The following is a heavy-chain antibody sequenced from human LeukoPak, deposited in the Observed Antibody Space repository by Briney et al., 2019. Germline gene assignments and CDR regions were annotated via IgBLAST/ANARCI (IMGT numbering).Heavy chain of an antibody. CDR2: ISGSGGSA. J-gene: IGHJ4*02. CDR3: ARHPYSNSWSPYFDY. Sequence: GGSLRLSCAASGFTFSSYAMSWVRQAPGKGLEWVSAISGSGGSAYYADSVKGRFTISRDNSKNTLYLQMNSLRAEDTAVYYCARHPYSNSWSPYFDYWGQGTLVAVSS. CDR1: GFTFSSYA. D-gene: IGHD6-13*01. V-gene: IGHV3-23*01.